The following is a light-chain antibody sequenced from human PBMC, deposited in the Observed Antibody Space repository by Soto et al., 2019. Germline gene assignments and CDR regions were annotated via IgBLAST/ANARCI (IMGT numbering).Light chain of an antibody. CDR1: SSDVGGYNY. CDR2: EVS. CDR3: SSYTSSSPL. Sequence: LTQPASVSGSPGQSITISCTGTSSDVGGYNYVSWYQQHPGKAPKLMIYEVSNRPSGVSNRFSGSKSGNTASLTISGLQAEDEADYYCSSYTSSSPLFGTGTKLTVL. J-gene: IGLJ1*01. V-gene: IGLV2-14*01.